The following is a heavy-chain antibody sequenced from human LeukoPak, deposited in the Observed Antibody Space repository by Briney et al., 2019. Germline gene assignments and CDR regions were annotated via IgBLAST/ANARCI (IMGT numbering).Heavy chain of an antibody. D-gene: IGHD6-19*01. CDR1: GFTFSSYA. V-gene: IGHV3-30*04. Sequence: GRSLRLSCAASGFTFSSYAMHWVRQAPGKGLEWVAVISYDGSNKYYADSVKGRFTISRDNSKNTLYLQMKILRAEDTAVYYCAKPRPGYSSGWYYFDNWGQGTLVTVSS. CDR2: ISYDGSNK. J-gene: IGHJ4*02. CDR3: AKPRPGYSSGWYYFDN.